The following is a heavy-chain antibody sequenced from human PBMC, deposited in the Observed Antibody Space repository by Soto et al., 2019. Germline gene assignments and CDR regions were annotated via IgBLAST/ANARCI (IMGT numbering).Heavy chain of an antibody. CDR2: ISSSSSTI. CDR1: GFTFSSYS. J-gene: IGHJ6*02. Sequence: GGSLRLSCAASGFTFSSYSMNWVRQAPGKGLEWVSYISSSSSTIYYADSVKGRFTISRDNAKNSLYLQMNSLRDEDTAGYYCARLGGIAVAGTKYYYYGMDVWGQGTTVTVSS. V-gene: IGHV3-48*02. D-gene: IGHD6-19*01. CDR3: ARLGGIAVAGTKYYYYGMDV.